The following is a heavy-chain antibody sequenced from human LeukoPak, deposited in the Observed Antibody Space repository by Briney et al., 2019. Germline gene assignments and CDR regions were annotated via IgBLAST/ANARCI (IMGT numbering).Heavy chain of an antibody. CDR3: AKGGYCSSSSCYYGWFEP. Sequence: GGSLRLSCAASGFPFSSYWMSWVRQTLGKGLEWVANIKEDGSEKYYVDSVKGRFTISRDNAKNSLYLQMNSLRAEDTAVYYCAKGGYCSSSSCYYGWFEPWGQGTLVTVSS. CDR2: IKEDGSEK. V-gene: IGHV3-7*02. CDR1: GFPFSSYW. D-gene: IGHD2-2*01. J-gene: IGHJ5*02.